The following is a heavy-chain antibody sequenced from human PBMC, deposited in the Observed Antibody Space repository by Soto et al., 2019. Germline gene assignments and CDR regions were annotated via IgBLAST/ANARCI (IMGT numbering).Heavy chain of an antibody. CDR1: GGSISTYY. Sequence: QVQLQESGPGLAKPSETLSLTCRVSGGSISTYYWSWIRQPPDRGLEWSGYIYYTGSTDYSPSLKSRVSISVDTSKNEFSLKRNSVAAADTAVYYCARGYQASGFDYWGQGNMVTVSS. V-gene: IGHV4-59*01. D-gene: IGHD2-2*01. CDR2: IYYTGST. J-gene: IGHJ4*02. CDR3: ARGYQASGFDY.